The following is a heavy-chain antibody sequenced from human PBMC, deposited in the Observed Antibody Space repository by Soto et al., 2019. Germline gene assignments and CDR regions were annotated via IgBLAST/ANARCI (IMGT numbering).Heavy chain of an antibody. J-gene: IGHJ5*02. V-gene: IGHV4-31*03. CDR3: ARSVDP. Sequence: QVQLQESGPGLVKPSQTLSLTCTVSGGSISSGGYYWSWIPQHPGKGLVRMGYIFYSGTTYYNPSLXRXXTISVDTSKNQFSLKLSSVTAADTAVYYCARSVDPWGQGTLVTVSS. CDR1: GGSISSGGYY. CDR2: IFYSGTT.